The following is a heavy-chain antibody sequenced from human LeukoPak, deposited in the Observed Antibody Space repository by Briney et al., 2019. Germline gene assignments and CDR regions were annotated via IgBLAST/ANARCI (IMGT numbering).Heavy chain of an antibody. J-gene: IGHJ4*02. CDR2: ISSSSSYI. V-gene: IGHV3-21*01. CDR1: GFTFSSYS. D-gene: IGHD2-21*01. CDR3: ARSDSPNRFFDY. Sequence: PGGSLRLSCAASGFTFSSYSMNWVRQAPGQGLEWVSSISSSSSYIYYADSVKGRFTISRDNAKNSLYLQMNSLRAEDTAVYYCARSDSPNRFFDYWGQGTLVTVSS.